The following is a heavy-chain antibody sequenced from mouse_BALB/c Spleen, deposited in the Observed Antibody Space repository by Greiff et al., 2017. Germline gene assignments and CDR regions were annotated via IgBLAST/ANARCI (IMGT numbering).Heavy chain of an antibody. Sequence: EVQLQQSGPGLVKPSQSLSLTCTVTGYSITSDYAWNWIRQFPGNKLEWMGYISYSGSTSYNPSLKSRISITRDTSKNQFFLQLNSVTTEDTATYYCARRAYGYDGVFAYWGQGTLVTVSA. D-gene: IGHD2-2*01. CDR3: ARRAYGYDGVFAY. CDR2: ISYSGST. V-gene: IGHV3-2*02. CDR1: GYSITSDYA. J-gene: IGHJ3*01.